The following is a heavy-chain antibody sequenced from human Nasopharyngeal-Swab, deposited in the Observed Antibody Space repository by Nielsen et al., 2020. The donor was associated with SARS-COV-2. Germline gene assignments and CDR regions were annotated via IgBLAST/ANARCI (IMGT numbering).Heavy chain of an antibody. CDR2: ISATGTT. CDR3: ATDLDHFGGENRFDS. J-gene: IGHJ5*01. Sequence: GSLRLSCIVSGDSMSRFWWSWIRQAQGKGLEWVGYISATGTTTYNPSLKSRATIFIDSSRRQFSLRLSSVTAADTAVYYCATDLDHFGGENRFDSWGQGTLVTVSS. V-gene: IGHV4-4*08. CDR1: GDSMSRFW. D-gene: IGHD4-23*01.